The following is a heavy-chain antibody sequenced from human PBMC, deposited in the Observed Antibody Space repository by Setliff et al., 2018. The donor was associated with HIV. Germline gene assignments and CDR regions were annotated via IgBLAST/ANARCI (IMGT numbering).Heavy chain of an antibody. CDR3: AEGGLGGGDYYFDF. CDR1: GFTFSSYA. Sequence: GGSLRLSCAASGFTFSSYAMHWVRQGPGKGLEWVAVISFDGSNKYYADSVKGRFTISRDNSKNTLYLQMNSLRSEDTAVYYCAEGGLGGGDYYFDFWGQGTLVTVSS. J-gene: IGHJ4*02. CDR2: ISFDGSNK. D-gene: IGHD2-21*02. V-gene: IGHV3-30*04.